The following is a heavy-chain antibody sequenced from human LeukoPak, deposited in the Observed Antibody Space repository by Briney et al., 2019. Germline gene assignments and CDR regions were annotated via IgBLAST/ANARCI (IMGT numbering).Heavy chain of an antibody. CDR3: AMVSRIAVAAIDY. CDR1: GITFEEYA. J-gene: IGHJ4*02. CDR2: INLIPGVI. V-gene: IGHV3-9*01. Sequence: PGRPLSLPLAASGITFEEYAMHWVPQAPGKGLEWFSKINLIPGVIVYADCVKGRFTVSRDNAKTSLYLQMNSLRVEDTALYYCAMVSRIAVAAIDYWGQGTLVTVSS. D-gene: IGHD6-19*01.